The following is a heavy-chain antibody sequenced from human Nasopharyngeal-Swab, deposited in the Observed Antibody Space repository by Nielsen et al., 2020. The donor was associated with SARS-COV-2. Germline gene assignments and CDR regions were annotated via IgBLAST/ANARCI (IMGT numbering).Heavy chain of an antibody. J-gene: IGHJ4*02. D-gene: IGHD3-22*01. V-gene: IGHV3-9*01. CDR1: GFTFDDYA. CDR3: AKLSGGYYDSSGLIY. Sequence: GGSLRLSCAASGFTFDDYAMHWVRQAPGKGLEWVSGISWNSGSIGYADSVKGRFTISRDSAKNSLYLQMNSLRAEDTALYYCAKLSGGYYDSSGLIYWGQGTLVTVSS. CDR2: ISWNSGSI.